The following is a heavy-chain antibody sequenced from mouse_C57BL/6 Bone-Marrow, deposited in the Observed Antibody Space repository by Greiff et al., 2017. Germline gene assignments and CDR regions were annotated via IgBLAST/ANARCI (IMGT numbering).Heavy chain of an antibody. CDR2: ISNLAYSI. V-gene: IGHV5-15*01. Sequence: EVNLVESGGGLVQPGGSLKLPCAVSGFSFSDFGMAWVRQAPRKGPERVAFISNLAYSIYYADTVTGRFTISRENAKNTLCLEMGNLGSEDTAIYYCARLFMITTRRTFAYWGQGTLVTVSA. CDR3: ARLFMITTRRTFAY. D-gene: IGHD2-4*01. J-gene: IGHJ3*01. CDR1: GFSFSDFG.